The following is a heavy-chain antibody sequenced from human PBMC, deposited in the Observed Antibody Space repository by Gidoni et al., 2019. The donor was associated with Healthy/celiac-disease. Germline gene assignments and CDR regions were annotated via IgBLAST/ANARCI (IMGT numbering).Heavy chain of an antibody. CDR1: GFTFSSYA. CDR3: ARQINWNYDY. J-gene: IGHJ4*02. D-gene: IGHD1-7*01. V-gene: IGHV3-23*01. Sequence: EVQLLESGGGLVQPGGSLRLSCAASGFTFSSYAMSWVRLAPVKGLEWVSAIIGSGCSTYYADSVKGRFTISRDNSKNTLYLQMNSLRAEDTAVYYCARQINWNYDYWGQGTLVTVSS. CDR2: IIGSGCST.